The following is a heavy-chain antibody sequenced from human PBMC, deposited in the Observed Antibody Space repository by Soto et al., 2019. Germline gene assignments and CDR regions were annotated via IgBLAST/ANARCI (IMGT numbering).Heavy chain of an antibody. Sequence: PRWSLRLSCAASGFTFSSYAMSWVRQAPGKGLEWVSAISGSGGSTYYADSVKGRFTISRDNSKNTLYLQMNSLRAEDTAVYYCAKSESVVAAIFSDYWGQGTLVTVSS. J-gene: IGHJ4*02. CDR3: AKSESVVAAIFSDY. V-gene: IGHV3-23*01. D-gene: IGHD2-15*01. CDR1: GFTFSSYA. CDR2: ISGSGGST.